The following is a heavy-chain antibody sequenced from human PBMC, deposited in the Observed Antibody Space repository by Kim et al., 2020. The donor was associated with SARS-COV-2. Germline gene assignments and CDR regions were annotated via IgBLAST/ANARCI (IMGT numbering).Heavy chain of an antibody. V-gene: IGHV1-18*01. CDR2: ISAYSGNT. J-gene: IGHJ6*02. CDR1: GYTFTSYC. Sequence: ASVTVSCKASGYTFTSYCISWVRQAPGQGLEWMGWISAYSGNTNYAQKLQGRVTMTTDTSTSTAYMELRSLRSDDTAVYYCVSGSGYSSSWYYYYGMVVWRQGPTVTVSS. D-gene: IGHD6-13*01. CDR3: VSGSGYSSSWYYYYGMVV.